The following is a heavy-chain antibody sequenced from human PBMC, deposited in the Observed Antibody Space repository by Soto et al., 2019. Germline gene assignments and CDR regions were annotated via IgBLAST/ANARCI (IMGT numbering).Heavy chain of an antibody. CDR2: ISGSGGST. J-gene: IGHJ4*02. D-gene: IGHD6-19*01. Sequence: EVQLLESGGGLVQPGGSLRLSCAASGFTFSSYAMSWVRQAPGKGLEWVSAISGSGGSTYYADSVKGRFTISRDNSKNTRYLQMNSLRAEDTGVYYCAKPRIAVAGVYYFDYWGQGTLVTVSS. CDR3: AKPRIAVAGVYYFDY. CDR1: GFTFSSYA. V-gene: IGHV3-23*01.